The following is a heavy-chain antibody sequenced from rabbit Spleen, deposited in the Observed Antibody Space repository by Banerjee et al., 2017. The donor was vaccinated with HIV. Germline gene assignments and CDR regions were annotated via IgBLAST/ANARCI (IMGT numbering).Heavy chain of an antibody. D-gene: IGHD6-1*01. CDR3: ARDLLYAGYVDYGYGTDL. Sequence: QSLEESGGDLVKPGASLTLTCTASGFDFSSNAMCWVRQAPGKGLEWIACIYAGSSDDTYYASWTKGRFTISKTSSTTVTLQMTSLTVADTATYFCARDLLYAGYVDYGYGTDLWGPGTLVTVS. CDR2: IYAGSSDDT. V-gene: IGHV1S40*01. J-gene: IGHJ4*01. CDR1: GFDFSSNA.